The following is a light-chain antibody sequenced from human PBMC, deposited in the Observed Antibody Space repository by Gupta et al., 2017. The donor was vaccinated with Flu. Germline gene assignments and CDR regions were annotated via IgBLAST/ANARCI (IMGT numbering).Light chain of an antibody. CDR2: SAS. CDR1: QSISRY. CDR3: QHTYSTPLT. Sequence: DIQMTQSPSSLSASVGDRVTITCRAGQSISRYLGWYQQKPGKAPNLLIYSASRRKSGVPSRFSGSGSGTDFTLTISSLQPEDFAIYYCQHTYSTPLTFGGGTKVDIK. V-gene: IGKV1-39*01. J-gene: IGKJ4*01.